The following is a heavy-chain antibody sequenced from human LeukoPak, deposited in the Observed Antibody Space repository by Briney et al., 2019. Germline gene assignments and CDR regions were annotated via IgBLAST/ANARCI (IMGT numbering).Heavy chain of an antibody. CDR3: AREESDYYYGMDV. Sequence: MSSETLSLTCAVSGGPISSYYWSWIRQPPGKGLEWIGYIYYSGSTNYNPSLKSRVTISVDTSKNQFSLKLSSVTAADTAVYYCAREESDYYYGMDVWGQGTTVTVSS. CDR2: IYYSGST. V-gene: IGHV4-59*01. J-gene: IGHJ6*02. CDR1: GGPISSYY.